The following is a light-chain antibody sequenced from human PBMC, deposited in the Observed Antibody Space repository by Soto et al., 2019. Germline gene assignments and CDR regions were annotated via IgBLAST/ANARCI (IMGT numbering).Light chain of an antibody. CDR1: SGHSSYA. V-gene: IGLV4-69*01. Sequence: QLVLTQSPSASASLGASVKLTCTLSSGHSSYAIAWHQQQLEKGPRYLMKLNSDGSHSKGDGIPDRFSGSSSGAERYLTISSLQSEDEADYYCQTWGTGILGYVVFGGGTKLTVL. CDR3: QTWGTGILGYVV. CDR2: LNSDGSH. J-gene: IGLJ2*01.